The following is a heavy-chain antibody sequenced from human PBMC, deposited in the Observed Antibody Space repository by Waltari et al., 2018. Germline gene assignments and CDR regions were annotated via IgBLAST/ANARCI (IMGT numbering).Heavy chain of an antibody. J-gene: IGHJ4*02. V-gene: IGHV4-59*01. CDR2: IYYSGST. CDR1: GGSISSYY. CDR3: ACLGYCSSTSCYIGY. Sequence: QVQLQESGPGLVKPSETLSLTCTVSGGSISSYYWSWIRQPPGKGLEWIGYIYYSGSTNYNPALKSRVTISVDTSKNQFSLKLSSVTAADTAVYYCACLGYCSSTSCYIGYWGQGTLVTVSS. D-gene: IGHD2-2*02.